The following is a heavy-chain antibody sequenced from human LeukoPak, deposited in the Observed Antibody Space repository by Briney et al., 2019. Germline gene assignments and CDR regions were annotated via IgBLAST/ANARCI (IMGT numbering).Heavy chain of an antibody. V-gene: IGHV4-34*01. CDR2: INHGGST. J-gene: IGHJ6*03. Sequence: PSETLSLTCAVYGGSFSGYYWSWIRQPPGKGLEWIGEINHGGSTNYNPSLKSRVTISVDTSKNQLSLKLSSVTAADTAVYYCARVKFYYYYYMDVWGKGTTVTVSS. CDR1: GGSFSGYY. CDR3: ARVKFYYYYYMDV.